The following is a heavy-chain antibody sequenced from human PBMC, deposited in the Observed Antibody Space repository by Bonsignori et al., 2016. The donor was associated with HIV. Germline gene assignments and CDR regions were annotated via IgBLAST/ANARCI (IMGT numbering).Heavy chain of an antibody. CDR2: KSISDGGTT. Sequence: VRQMPRKGAGVGWPIKSISDGGTTDYAAPVKGRFTISRDDAKNTLYLQMNSLKAEDTAVYYCTTDPSYYDFWSGYYVVGLDPWGRGNPGHRLL. V-gene: IGHV3-15*01. J-gene: IGHJ5*02. CDR3: TTDPSYYDFWSGYYVVGLDP. D-gene: IGHD3-3*01.